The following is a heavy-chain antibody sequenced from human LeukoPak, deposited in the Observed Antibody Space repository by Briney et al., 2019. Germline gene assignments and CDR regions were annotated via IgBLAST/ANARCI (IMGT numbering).Heavy chain of an antibody. CDR2: IYSGGST. CDR1: GFTFSSYG. CDR3: ARGGRWELDY. V-gene: IGHV3-66*01. D-gene: IGHD3-16*01. Sequence: GGSLRLSCAASGFTFSSYGMHWVRQAPGKGLEWVSVIYSGGSTYYADSVKGRFTISRDNSKNTLYLQMNSLGAEDTAVYYCARGGRWELDYWGQGTLVTVSS. J-gene: IGHJ4*02.